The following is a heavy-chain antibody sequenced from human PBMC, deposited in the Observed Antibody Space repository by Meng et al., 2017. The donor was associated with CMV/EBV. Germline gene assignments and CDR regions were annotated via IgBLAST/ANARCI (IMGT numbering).Heavy chain of an antibody. D-gene: IGHD6-13*01. Sequence: GFAFDYYGVSWVRQAPGRGLEWVSGINWSGESTGCADAVKGRFTISRDNAKNSLYLQMNSLRAEDTALYYCARDPIAAAGIGDYWGQGTLVTVSS. CDR2: INWSGEST. J-gene: IGHJ4*02. CDR3: ARDPIAAAGIGDY. V-gene: IGHV3-20*03. CDR1: GFAFDYYG.